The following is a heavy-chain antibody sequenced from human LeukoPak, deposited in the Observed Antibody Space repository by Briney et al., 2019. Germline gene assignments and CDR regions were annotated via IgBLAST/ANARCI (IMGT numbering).Heavy chain of an antibody. CDR2: IYYSGTT. V-gene: IGHV4-39*01. J-gene: IGHJ4*02. D-gene: IGHD3/OR15-3a*01. CDR1: GGSISSGSYY. CDR3: ARQTGSGLFILP. Sequence: PSETLSLTCTVSGGSISSGSYYWVWIRQPPGKGLEWIGTIYYSGTTYYNPSLKSRVTISVDTSKNQFSLRLTSVTAADTAVYYCARQTGSGLFILPGGQGTLVTVSS.